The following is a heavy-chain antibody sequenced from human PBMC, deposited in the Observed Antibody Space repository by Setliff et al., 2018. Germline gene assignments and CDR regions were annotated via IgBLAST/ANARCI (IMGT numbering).Heavy chain of an antibody. V-gene: IGHV3-7*01. CDR2: IKQDGSEK. J-gene: IGHJ6*02. CDR3: ARNWVTAQHYYYGMDV. Sequence: GGSLRLSCAASGFTFTNYWMSWVRQAPGKGLEWVANIKQDGSEKYYVDSVKGRFTISRDNAKNSLYLQMDSLRAEDTAVYYCARNWVTAQHYYYGMDVWAKGPRSPSP. D-gene: IGHD2-21*02. CDR1: GFTFTNYW.